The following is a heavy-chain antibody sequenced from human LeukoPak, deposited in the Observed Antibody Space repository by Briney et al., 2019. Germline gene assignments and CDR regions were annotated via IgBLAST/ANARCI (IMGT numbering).Heavy chain of an antibody. J-gene: IGHJ4*02. CDR3: SSGVLWSGYFYFDY. Sequence: GGSLRLSCAVSGFTLSDYYMDWVRHAPGKGLEWVGRIRNKANSYTTEYTASVKGRFTISRDDSRNSLYLQMNSLTAEDTAVYYCSSGVLWSGYFYFDYWGQGTLVTVSS. CDR2: IRNKANSYTT. CDR1: GFTLSDYY. V-gene: IGHV3-72*01. D-gene: IGHD3-3*01.